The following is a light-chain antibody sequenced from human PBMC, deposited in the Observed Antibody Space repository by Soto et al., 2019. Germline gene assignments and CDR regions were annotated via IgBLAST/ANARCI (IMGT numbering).Light chain of an antibody. CDR1: QSLLHSNGYNY. CDR3: MQALQTPYT. Sequence: DIVMTQSPLSLPVTPGEPASISCRSSQSLLHSNGYNYLDWFLQKAGQSPQLLIYLGSNRASGVPDRFSGSGSGTDFTLKISRVEADYVGVYYCMQALQTPYTFGQGTKLEIK. CDR2: LGS. V-gene: IGKV2-28*01. J-gene: IGKJ2*01.